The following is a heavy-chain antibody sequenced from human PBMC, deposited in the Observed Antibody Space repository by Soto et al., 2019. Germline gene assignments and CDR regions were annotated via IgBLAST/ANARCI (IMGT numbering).Heavy chain of an antibody. CDR1: GFTFSSYE. V-gene: IGHV3-48*03. CDR3: ARIESIAARPSACDS. D-gene: IGHD6-6*01. J-gene: IGHJ3*02. Sequence: EVQLVESGGGLVQPGGSLRLSCAASGFTFSSYEMNWVRQAPGKGLEWVSYSSSSGSTIYYADSVKGRFTISRDNAKNSLYLQMNSLRAEDTAVYYCARIESIAARPSACDSWGQGTMVTVSS. CDR2: SSSSGSTI.